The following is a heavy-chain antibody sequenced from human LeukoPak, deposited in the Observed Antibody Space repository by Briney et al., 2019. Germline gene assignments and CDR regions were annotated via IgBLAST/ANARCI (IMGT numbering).Heavy chain of an antibody. J-gene: IGHJ4*02. V-gene: IGHV3-48*03. Sequence: GGSLRLSCAASGFTFSSCEMNWVRQAPGKGLEWVSYISSGGSTIYYADSVKGRFTISRDNAKSSLYLQMNSLRVEDTAVYYCAGRKADDYWGQGTLVTVSS. CDR3: AGRKADDY. CDR2: ISSGGSTI. D-gene: IGHD2-15*01. CDR1: GFTFSSCE.